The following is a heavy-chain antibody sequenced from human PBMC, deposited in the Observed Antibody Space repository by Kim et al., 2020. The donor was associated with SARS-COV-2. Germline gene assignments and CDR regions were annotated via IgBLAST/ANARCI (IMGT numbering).Heavy chain of an antibody. V-gene: IGHV5-10-1*01. CDR1: GYSFTSYW. CDR3: ASCSGGSCYSFLAFDI. J-gene: IGHJ3*02. Sequence: GESLKISCKGSGYSFTSYWISWVRQMPGKGLEWMGRIDPSDSYTNYSPSFQGHVTISADKSISTAYLQWSSLKASDTAMYYCASCSGGSCYSFLAFDIWGQGTMVTVSS. D-gene: IGHD2-15*01. CDR2: IDPSDSYT.